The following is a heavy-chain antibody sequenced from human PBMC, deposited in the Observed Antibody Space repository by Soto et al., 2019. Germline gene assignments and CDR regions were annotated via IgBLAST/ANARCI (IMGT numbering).Heavy chain of an antibody. CDR3: ARGWGYCSGGSCYPWFDP. CDR2: IYHSGST. D-gene: IGHD2-15*01. Sequence: QLQLQESGSGLVKPSQTLSLTCAVSGGSISSGGYSWSWIRQPPGKGLEWIGYIYHSGSTYYNPSRKSRVTISVDRSKNQFSLKLSSVTAADTAVYYCARGWGYCSGGSCYPWFDPWGQGTLVTVSS. V-gene: IGHV4-30-2*01. CDR1: GGSISSGGYS. J-gene: IGHJ5*02.